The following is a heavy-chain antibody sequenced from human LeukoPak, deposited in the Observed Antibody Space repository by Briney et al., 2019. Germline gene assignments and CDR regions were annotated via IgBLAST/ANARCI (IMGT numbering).Heavy chain of an antibody. CDR1: GXTFSSSW. J-gene: IGHJ4*02. D-gene: IGHD1/OR15-1a*01. Sequence: GGSLRLSCAASGXTFSSSWMTWVRQAPGKGLEWVAHIKEDGNEEYYVDSVEGRFTISRDNAKNSLYLQMNSLRAEDTAVFYCARWNNDWEFDYWGQGTLVSVSS. CDR3: ARWNNDWEFDY. CDR2: IKEDGNEE. V-gene: IGHV3-7*05.